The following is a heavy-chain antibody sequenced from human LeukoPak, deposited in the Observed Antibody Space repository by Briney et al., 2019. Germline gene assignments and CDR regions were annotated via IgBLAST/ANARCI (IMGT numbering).Heavy chain of an antibody. CDR2: ISGSGGST. J-gene: IGHJ4*02. D-gene: IGHD3-22*01. CDR3: AKATPPMIVVVMTNFDY. CDR1: GFTFSSYA. Sequence: PGGSLRLSCAASGFTFSSYAMSWVRQAPGKGLEWVSAISGSGGSTYYADSVRGWFTISRDNSKNTLYLQMNSLRAEDTAVYYCAKATPPMIVVVMTNFDYWGQGTLVTVSS. V-gene: IGHV3-23*01.